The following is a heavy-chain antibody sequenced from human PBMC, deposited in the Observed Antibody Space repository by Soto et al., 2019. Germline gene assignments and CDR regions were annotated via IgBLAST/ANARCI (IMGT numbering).Heavy chain of an antibody. J-gene: IGHJ6*02. CDR1: GFTFSSYG. CDR3: ANSGSYGVGVYYYGMDV. CDR2: ISYDGSNK. V-gene: IGHV3-30-3*01. D-gene: IGHD1-26*01. Sequence: GSLRLSCAASGFTFSSYGMHWVRQAPGKGLGWVAVISYDGSNKYYADSVKGRFTISRDNSKITLYLQMNSLRAEDTAVYYCANSGSYGVGVYYYGMDVWGQGTTVTVSS.